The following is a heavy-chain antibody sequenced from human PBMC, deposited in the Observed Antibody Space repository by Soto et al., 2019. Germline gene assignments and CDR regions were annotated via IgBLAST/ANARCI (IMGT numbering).Heavy chain of an antibody. V-gene: IGHV1-18*01. Sequence: ASVKVSCKASGYTFTSYGISWVRQAPGQGLEWMGWISAYNGNTNYAQKLQGRVTMTTDTSTSTAYMELRSLRSDDTAVYYCAGDRVVYCGGDCYSGYWGQGTLVTVSS. CDR3: AGDRVVYCGGDCYSGY. CDR1: GYTFTSYG. J-gene: IGHJ4*02. CDR2: ISAYNGNT. D-gene: IGHD2-21*01.